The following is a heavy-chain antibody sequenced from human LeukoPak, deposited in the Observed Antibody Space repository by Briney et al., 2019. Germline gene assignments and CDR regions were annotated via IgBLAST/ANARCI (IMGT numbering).Heavy chain of an antibody. D-gene: IGHD5-12*01. CDR2: IYYSGST. J-gene: IGHJ6*03. CDR1: GGSISSYY. V-gene: IGHV4-59*01. Sequence: SETLSLTCTVSGGSISSYYWSWIRQPAGKGLEWIGYIYYSGSTNYNPSLKSRVTILLDTSKNQFSLKLSSVTAADTAVYYCARGRGYSGYFGYYYMDVWGKGTTVTISS. CDR3: ARGRGYSGYFGYYYMDV.